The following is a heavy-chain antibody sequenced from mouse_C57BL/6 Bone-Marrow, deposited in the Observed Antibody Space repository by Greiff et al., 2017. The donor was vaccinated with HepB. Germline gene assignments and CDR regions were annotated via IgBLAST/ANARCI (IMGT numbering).Heavy chain of an antibody. D-gene: IGHD1-1*01. V-gene: IGHV1-74*01. CDR1: GYTFTSYW. J-gene: IGHJ1*03. CDR2: IHPSDSDT. Sequence: VQLQQPGAELVKPGASVQVSCQASGYTFTSYWMHWVKQRPGQGLEWIGRIHPSDSDTHSHQKFKGKATLTVDKSSSTAYMQLSSLTAEDSAFYDWARRTPDDGRSDLDWDCDVWGTGTTDTVSS. CDR3: ARRTPDDGRSDLDWDCDV.